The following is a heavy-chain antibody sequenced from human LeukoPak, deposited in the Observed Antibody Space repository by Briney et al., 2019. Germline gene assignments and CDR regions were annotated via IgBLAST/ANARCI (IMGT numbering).Heavy chain of an antibody. V-gene: IGHV3-23*01. CDR1: GFTFSSYG. Sequence: GGSLRLSCAASGFTFSSYGMSWVRQAPGKGLEWVSAISGSGGSTYYADSVKGRFTISRDNSKNTLYLQMNSLRAEDTAVYYCAKAGAPSIFGVGSDYWGQGTLVTVSS. CDR3: AKAGAPSIFGVGSDY. CDR2: ISGSGGST. J-gene: IGHJ4*02. D-gene: IGHD3-3*01.